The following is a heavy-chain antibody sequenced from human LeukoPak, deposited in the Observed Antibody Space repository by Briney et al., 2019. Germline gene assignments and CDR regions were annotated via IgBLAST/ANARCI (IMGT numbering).Heavy chain of an antibody. CDR3: ARGPRLGWGLRLTRFFDH. D-gene: IGHD5-12*01. CDR2: INHSGST. Sequence: PSETLSLTCTVSGGSISSSSYYWGWIRQPPGKGLEWIGEINHSGSTNYNPSLKSRVTISVDTSKNQFSLKLSSVTAADTAVYYCARGPRLGWGLRLTRFFDHWGQGTLVTVSS. J-gene: IGHJ4*02. CDR1: GGSISSSSYY. V-gene: IGHV4-39*07.